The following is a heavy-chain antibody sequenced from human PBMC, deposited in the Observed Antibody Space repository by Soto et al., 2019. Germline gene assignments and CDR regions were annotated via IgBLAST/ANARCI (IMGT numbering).Heavy chain of an antibody. CDR2: ISYDGSNK. J-gene: IGHJ6*02. V-gene: IGHV3-30*03. CDR1: GFTFSSYG. Sequence: PGGSLRLSCAASGFTFSSYGMHWVRQAPGKGLEWVAVISYDGSNKYYTDSVKGRFAIARDNSKNILYLQMNSLTIEDMAVFYCARSTSSTLNYYYGMDVWGQGTTVTVSS. D-gene: IGHD6-6*01. CDR3: ARSTSSTLNYYYGMDV.